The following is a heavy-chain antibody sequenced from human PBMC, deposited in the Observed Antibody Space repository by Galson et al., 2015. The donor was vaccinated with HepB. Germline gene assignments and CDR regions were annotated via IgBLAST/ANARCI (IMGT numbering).Heavy chain of an antibody. Sequence: SLRLSCAASGFTLGTYDMTWVRQAPGKGLDWVSSISGNDGRTYYADSVKGRFTISRDVSKNTLSLQMHSLRADDTAVYYCARVGGAYYYDISGALLDFWGQGTLVSVSA. J-gene: IGHJ4*02. CDR1: GFTLGTYD. D-gene: IGHD3-22*01. V-gene: IGHV3-23*01. CDR3: ARVGGAYYYDISGALLDF. CDR2: ISGNDGRT.